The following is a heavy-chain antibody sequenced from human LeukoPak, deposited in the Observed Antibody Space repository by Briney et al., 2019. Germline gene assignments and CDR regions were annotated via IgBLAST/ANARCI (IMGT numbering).Heavy chain of an antibody. Sequence: GASVKVSCKASGYTFTGYYMHWARQAPGQGLEWMGWINPNSGGTNYAQKFQGRVTMTRDTSISTAYMELSRLRSDDTAVYYCARAYGGNNYYYYGMDVWGQGTTVTVSS. CDR1: GYTFTGYY. CDR2: INPNSGGT. V-gene: IGHV1-2*02. J-gene: IGHJ6*02. CDR3: ARAYGGNNYYYYGMDV. D-gene: IGHD4-23*01.